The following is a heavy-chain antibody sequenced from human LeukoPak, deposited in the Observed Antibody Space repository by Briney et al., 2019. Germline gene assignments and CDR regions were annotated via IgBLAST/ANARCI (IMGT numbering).Heavy chain of an antibody. D-gene: IGHD6-13*01. Sequence: SETLSLTCAVYGGSFSGYYWSWIRQPPGKGLEWIGEINHSGSTNYSPSLKSRVTISVDTSKNQFPLKLSSVTAADTAVYYCARGLGAYSSSWHYRYYYYGMDVWGQGTTVTVSS. CDR3: ARGLGAYSSSWHYRYYYYGMDV. J-gene: IGHJ6*02. CDR2: INHSGST. V-gene: IGHV4-34*01. CDR1: GGSFSGYY.